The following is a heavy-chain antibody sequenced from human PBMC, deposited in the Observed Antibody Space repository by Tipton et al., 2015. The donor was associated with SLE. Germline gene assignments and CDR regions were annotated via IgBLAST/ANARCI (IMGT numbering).Heavy chain of an antibody. J-gene: IGHJ4*02. CDR3: ARGPGQKVYDYGVFFDD. D-gene: IGHD4-17*01. CDR1: GGSISSSSYY. CDR2: IYYSGST. V-gene: IGHV4-39*07. Sequence: TLSLTCTVSGGSISSSSYYWGWIRQPPGKGLEWIGSIYYSGSTYYNPSLKSRVTISVDTSKNQFSLKLSSVTAADTAVYYCARGPGQKVYDYGVFFDDWGQGTLVTVSS.